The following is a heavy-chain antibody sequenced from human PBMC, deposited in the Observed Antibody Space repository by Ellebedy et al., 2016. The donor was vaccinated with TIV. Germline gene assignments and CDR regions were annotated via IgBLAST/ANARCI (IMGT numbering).Heavy chain of an antibody. V-gene: IGHV4-34*01. J-gene: IGHJ4*02. CDR1: GGSFSGYY. Sequence: SETLSLTXAVYGGSFSGYYWSWIRQPPGKGLEWIGEINHSGSTNYNPSLKSRVTISVDTSKNQFSLKLSSVTAADTAVYYCARRPGGRAPYRYWGQGTLVTVSS. CDR2: INHSGST. D-gene: IGHD3-16*01. CDR3: ARRPGGRAPYRY.